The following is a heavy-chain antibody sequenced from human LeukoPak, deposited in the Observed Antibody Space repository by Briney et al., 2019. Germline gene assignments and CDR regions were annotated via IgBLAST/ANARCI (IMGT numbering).Heavy chain of an antibody. CDR3: ARGSWITGTTSYYYHMDV. J-gene: IGHJ6*03. Sequence: ASVKVSCEASGDTFINYDINWVRQATGQGLEWMGWMNPNNGRTGYAQKFQGRVTMTRNSSISTAYMELNTLTSDDTAVYYCARGSWITGTTSYYYHMDVWGKGTTVTVSS. CDR2: MNPNNGRT. V-gene: IGHV1-8*01. D-gene: IGHD1-7*01. CDR1: GDTFINYD.